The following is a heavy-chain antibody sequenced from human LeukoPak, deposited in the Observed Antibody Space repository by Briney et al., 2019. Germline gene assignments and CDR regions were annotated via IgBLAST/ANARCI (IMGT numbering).Heavy chain of an antibody. CDR1: EFTFSSYV. V-gene: IGHV3-23*01. CDR3: AKDSPKGGSSWRGYFDY. CDR2: ISGSGGST. Sequence: GGSLRLSCVASEFTFSSYVMTWVRQAPGKGLEWVSAISGSGGSTHYAGSVKGRFTISRDNSKNTLFLQMSSLRAEDTAIYYCAKDSPKGGSSWRGYFDYWGQGTLVTVSS. J-gene: IGHJ4*02. D-gene: IGHD6-13*01.